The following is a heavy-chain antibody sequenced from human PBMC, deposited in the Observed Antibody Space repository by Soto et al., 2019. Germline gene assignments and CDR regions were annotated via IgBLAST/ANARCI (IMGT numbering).Heavy chain of an antibody. Sequence: GGSLRLSCAASGFTFSSYAMHWVRQAPGKGLEWVAVISYDGSNKYYADSVKGRFTISRDNSKNTLYLQMNSLRAEDTAVYYCARVFPLGSWFGEFGLGYYYGMDVWGQGTTVTVSS. CDR1: GFTFSSYA. CDR2: ISYDGSNK. D-gene: IGHD3-10*01. CDR3: ARVFPLGSWFGEFGLGYYYGMDV. J-gene: IGHJ6*02. V-gene: IGHV3-30-3*01.